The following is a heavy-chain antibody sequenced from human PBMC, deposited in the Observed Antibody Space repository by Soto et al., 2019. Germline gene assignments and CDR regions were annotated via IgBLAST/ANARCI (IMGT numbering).Heavy chain of an antibody. V-gene: IGHV3-23*01. D-gene: IGHD2-21*01. Sequence: EVQLLESGGGLVQPGGSLRLSCADSGFSFKPYGMTWVRQAPGKGLEGVAHIGLSNSDTYYADSVKGRFTISRDNSKNMVYLQMNSLRDADTAVYYCVKGGAYCYNDCTRSYWGRGTLVTVSS. J-gene: IGHJ4*02. CDR3: VKGGAYCYNDCTRSY. CDR1: GFSFKPYG. CDR2: IGLSNSDT.